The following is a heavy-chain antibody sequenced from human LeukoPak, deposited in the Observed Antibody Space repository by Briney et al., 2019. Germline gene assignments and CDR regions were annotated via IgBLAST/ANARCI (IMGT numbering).Heavy chain of an antibody. D-gene: IGHD3-3*02. Sequence: PGGSLSLSCAASGFTFSTYWMQWVRPAPGEGLVWVSRINTDGSTTTYADSVKGRLTISRVNAQNTPDLQLNGLRAHATAVHYCARGINNFDYWCQGILVTVFS. CDR2: INTDGSTT. CDR3: ARGINNFDY. V-gene: IGHV3-74*01. J-gene: IGHJ4*02. CDR1: GFTFSTYW.